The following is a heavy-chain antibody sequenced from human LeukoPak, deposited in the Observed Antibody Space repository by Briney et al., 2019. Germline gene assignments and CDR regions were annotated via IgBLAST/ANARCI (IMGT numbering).Heavy chain of an antibody. D-gene: IGHD5-18*01. J-gene: IGHJ4*02. CDR1: GGSISSYY. CDR3: ARHVGIHLWSLYFDY. V-gene: IGHV4-59*08. CDR2: IYSSGST. Sequence: SSETLSLTSIVSGGSISSYYWSWIRQPPGKGLEWIGYIYSSGSTDYNPSLKSRATISLDTPNHQFSLKLTSVTAADTAVYYCARHVGIHLWSLYFDYWGQGSLVTVSS.